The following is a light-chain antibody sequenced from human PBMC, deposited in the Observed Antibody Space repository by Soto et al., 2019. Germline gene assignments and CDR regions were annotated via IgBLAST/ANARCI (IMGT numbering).Light chain of an antibody. CDR2: ATS. CDR1: QAISNY. Sequence: DIQMTQSPSSLSASVGDRVTITCRASQAISNYLAWYQQKPGRVPELLIYATSTLQSGVPSRFSGSGSGTDFTLTISSLQPEDVATYYCQKYNTARWTFVQGTKVEIK. J-gene: IGKJ1*01. V-gene: IGKV1-27*01. CDR3: QKYNTARWT.